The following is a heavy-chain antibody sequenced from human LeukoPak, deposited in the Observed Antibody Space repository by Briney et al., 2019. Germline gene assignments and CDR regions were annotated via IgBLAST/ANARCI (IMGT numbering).Heavy chain of an antibody. Sequence: PGGSLRLSCAASGFAFGDYWMTWVRQAPGKGLEWVANIKIDGTEKRYADSVKGRFTISRDNAKNSLYLQMCRLRAEDTAVYYCARRVVGGTDYFDYWGQGTLVTVSS. CDR1: GFAFGDYW. J-gene: IGHJ4*02. V-gene: IGHV3-7*01. D-gene: IGHD1-26*01. CDR3: ARRVVGGTDYFDY. CDR2: IKIDGTEK.